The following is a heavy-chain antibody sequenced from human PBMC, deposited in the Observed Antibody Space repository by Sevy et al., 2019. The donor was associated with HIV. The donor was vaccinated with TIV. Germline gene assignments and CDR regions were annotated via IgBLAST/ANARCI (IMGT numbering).Heavy chain of an antibody. CDR1: GYTFTGYY. J-gene: IGHJ4*02. D-gene: IGHD3-3*01. V-gene: IGHV1-2*02. CDR3: ARATQVSSITIFGVVMRGFDY. Sequence: ASVKVSCKASGYTFTGYYMHWVRQAPGQGREWMGWINPNSGGTNYAQKFQGRVTMTRDTYISTADMGLSRLRSDDTAVYYGARATQVSSITIFGVVMRGFDYWGQGTLVSVSS. CDR2: INPNSGGT.